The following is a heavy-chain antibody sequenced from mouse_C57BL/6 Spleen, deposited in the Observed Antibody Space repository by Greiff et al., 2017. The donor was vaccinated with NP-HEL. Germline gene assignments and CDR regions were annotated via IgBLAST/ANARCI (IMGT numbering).Heavy chain of an antibody. V-gene: IGHV10-1*01. CDR3: VRSYYYGSSYLYFDV. Sequence: DVHLVESGGGLVQPKGSLKLSCAASGFSFNTYAMNWVRQAPGKGLEWVARIRSKSNNYATYYADSVKDRFTISRDDSESMLYLQMNNLKTEDTAMYYCVRSYYYGSSYLYFDVWGTGTTVTVSS. CDR1: GFSFNTYA. D-gene: IGHD1-1*01. J-gene: IGHJ1*03. CDR2: IRSKSNNYAT.